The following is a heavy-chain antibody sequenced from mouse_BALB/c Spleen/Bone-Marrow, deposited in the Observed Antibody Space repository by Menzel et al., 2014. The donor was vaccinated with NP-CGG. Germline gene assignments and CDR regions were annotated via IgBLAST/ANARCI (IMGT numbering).Heavy chain of an antibody. CDR3: ARGGYGYDGTFAY. CDR1: GFSLTSYG. Sequence: VQLQQSGPGLVAPSQSLSITCTVSGFSLTSYGVHWIRQPPGKGLEWLGVIWAGGSANYKSALMSRLSISKDNSKSQVFLKMNSLQTDDTAMYYCARGGYGYDGTFAYWGRGTLVTVSA. V-gene: IGHV2-9*02. CDR2: IWAGGSA. D-gene: IGHD2-2*01. J-gene: IGHJ3*01.